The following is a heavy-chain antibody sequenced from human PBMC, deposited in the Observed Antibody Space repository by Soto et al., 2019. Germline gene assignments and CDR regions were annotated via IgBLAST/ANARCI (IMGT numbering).Heavy chain of an antibody. CDR2: TSGSGGST. D-gene: IGHD3-16*02. CDR3: AKDVNMITFGGLIAAHFDY. Sequence: GGSLRLSCAASGFTFSSYAMSWVRQAPGKGLEWVSATSGSGGSTYYADSVKGRFTISRDNSKNTLNLQMKSLRAEDTAVYYCAKDVNMITFGGLIAAHFDYWGQGTLVTVSS. J-gene: IGHJ4*02. CDR1: GFTFSSYA. V-gene: IGHV3-23*01.